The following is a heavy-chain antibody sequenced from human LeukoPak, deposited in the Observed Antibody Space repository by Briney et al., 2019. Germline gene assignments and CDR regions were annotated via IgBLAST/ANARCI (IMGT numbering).Heavy chain of an antibody. CDR1: GGSISSRSYY. V-gene: IGHV4-39*07. D-gene: IGHD4-17*01. J-gene: IGHJ3*02. Sequence: SETLSLTCTVSGGSISSRSYYWGRIRQPPGKGLEWFGSIYYSGSTYYNPSLKSRVTISVDTSKNQFSLKLSSVTAADTAVYYCAREPRDYVKFDAFDIWGQGTMVTVSS. CDR3: AREPRDYVKFDAFDI. CDR2: IYYSGST.